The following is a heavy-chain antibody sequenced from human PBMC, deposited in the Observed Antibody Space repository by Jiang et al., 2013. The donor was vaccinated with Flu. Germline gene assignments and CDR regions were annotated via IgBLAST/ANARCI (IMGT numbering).Heavy chain of an antibody. CDR2: ISNNGNNK. D-gene: IGHD3-16*01. V-gene: IGHV3-30-3*01. CDR3: TRVGRWCNVNACNIGGLIDDN. CDR1: GFTFSNFA. J-gene: IGHJ4*02. Sequence: VQLVESGGGVVQPGRSLRLSCAASGFTFSNFAMHWVRQSPGKGLEWLAVISNNGNNKYYGGSVQGRFIISRDNSKNTLYLQMNSLQPDDTALYYCTRVGRWCNVNACNIGGLIDDNWGQGTLVTVSS.